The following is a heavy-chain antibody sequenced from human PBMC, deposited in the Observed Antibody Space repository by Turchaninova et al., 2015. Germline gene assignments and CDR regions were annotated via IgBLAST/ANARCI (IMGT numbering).Heavy chain of an antibody. CDR3: AGVLWEVVVGPAAVPTYYFDY. CDR2: IKQDGSEK. D-gene: IGHD2-2*01. Sequence: GGSLRLSCAASGFTFSNYWMSWVRQAPGKGLEWVANIKQDGSEKYYVDSEKGRFTISRDNAKNTLYLQMSSLRAEDTAVDYCAGVLWEVVVGPAAVPTYYFDYWGQGILVTVSS. V-gene: IGHV3-7*03. CDR1: GFTFSNYW. J-gene: IGHJ4*02.